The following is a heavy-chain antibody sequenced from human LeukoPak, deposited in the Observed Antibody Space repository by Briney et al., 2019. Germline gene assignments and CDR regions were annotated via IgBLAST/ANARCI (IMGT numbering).Heavy chain of an antibody. CDR2: IKEDGGEK. CDR3: ARADRSDYYSAPNAFDI. D-gene: IGHD3-22*01. V-gene: IGHV3-7*01. CDR1: GFIFRSYW. Sequence: GGSLRLSCAASGFIFRSYWMSWVRQAPGKGLEWVANIKEDGGEKYYVDSVKGRFTISRDNAKNSLYLQMNSLRAEDTAVYYCARADRSDYYSAPNAFDIWGQGTMVAVSS. J-gene: IGHJ3*02.